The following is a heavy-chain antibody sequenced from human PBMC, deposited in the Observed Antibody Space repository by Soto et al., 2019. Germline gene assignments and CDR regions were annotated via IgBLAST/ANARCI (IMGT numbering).Heavy chain of an antibody. CDR3: ARDAGRYYDSTGYEFDY. J-gene: IGHJ4*02. Sequence: SETLSLTCTVSGGSVGSGSYFWSCILQPPGKGLEWIVYIYYSGSTNYNPSLKSRVTISVDTSKNQFSLKLSSVTAADTAVYYCARDAGRYYDSTGYEFDYWGQGTLVTVSS. V-gene: IGHV4-61*01. CDR2: IYYSGST. CDR1: GGSVGSGSYF. D-gene: IGHD3-22*01.